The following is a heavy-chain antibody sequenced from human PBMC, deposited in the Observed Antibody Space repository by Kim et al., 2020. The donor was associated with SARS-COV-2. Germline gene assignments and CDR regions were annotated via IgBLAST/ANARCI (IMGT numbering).Heavy chain of an antibody. V-gene: IGHV1-24*01. J-gene: IGHJ3*02. Sequence: ASVKVSCKFSGYTLTELSMHWVRQAPGKGLEWMGGFDPEDGETIYAQKFQGRVTMTEDTSTDTAYMELSSLRSEDTAVYYCATAIWFGEPRDAFDIWGQGTMVTVSS. D-gene: IGHD3-10*01. CDR2: FDPEDGET. CDR3: ATAIWFGEPRDAFDI. CDR1: GYTLTELS.